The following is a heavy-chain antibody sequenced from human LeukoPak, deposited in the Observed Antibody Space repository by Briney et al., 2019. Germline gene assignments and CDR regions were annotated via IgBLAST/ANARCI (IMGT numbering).Heavy chain of an antibody. D-gene: IGHD3-22*01. Sequence: SETLSLTCTVSGGSISSYYWSWIRQPPGKGLEWIGYIYYSGSTNYNPSLKSRVTISVDTSKNQFSLKLSSVTAADTAVYYCARIAGDYYDSSGYYPNWFDPWGQGTLVTVSS. V-gene: IGHV4-59*01. CDR3: ARIAGDYYDSSGYYPNWFDP. CDR2: IYYSGST. J-gene: IGHJ5*02. CDR1: GGSISSYY.